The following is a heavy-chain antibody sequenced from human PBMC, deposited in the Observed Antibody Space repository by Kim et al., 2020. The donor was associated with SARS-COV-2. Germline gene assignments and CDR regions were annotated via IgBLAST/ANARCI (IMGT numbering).Heavy chain of an antibody. CDR3: SRVGGPNAFDI. CDR2: TKHDGSEK. Sequence: GGSLRLSCAASGFTFSDYWMNWVRQAPGKGLEWVANTKHDGSEKYYVDSVKGRFTISKDNAKNSLYLQMNSLRAEDTALYYCSRVGGPNAFDIWGQGTLV. V-gene: IGHV3-7*05. CDR1: GFTFSDYW. D-gene: IGHD3-16*01. J-gene: IGHJ3*02.